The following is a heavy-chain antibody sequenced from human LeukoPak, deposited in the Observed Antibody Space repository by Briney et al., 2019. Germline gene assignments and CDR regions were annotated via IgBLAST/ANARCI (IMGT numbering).Heavy chain of an antibody. CDR1: GYSFTSYW. Sequence: GESLKISCKGSGYSFTSYWIGWVRQMPGKGLEWMGIIYPGDSDTRYSPSFQGQVTISADKSISTAYLQWSSLKASDTAMYYCARRGRYSSGWYGSYYFDYWGQGTLVTVSS. CDR3: ARRGRYSSGWYGSYYFDY. J-gene: IGHJ4*02. V-gene: IGHV5-51*01. D-gene: IGHD6-13*01. CDR2: IYPGDSDT.